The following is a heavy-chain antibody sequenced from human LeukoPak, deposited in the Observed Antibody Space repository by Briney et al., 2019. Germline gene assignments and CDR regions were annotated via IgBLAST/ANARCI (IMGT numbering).Heavy chain of an antibody. CDR1: GFTFSSYA. V-gene: IGHV3-64D*06. Sequence: GGSLRLSCSASGFTFSSYAMHWVRQAPGKGLEYVSAISSNGGSTYYADSVKGRFTISRDNSKSTLYLQMSSLRAEDTAVYYCVKASVAGSGAFDIWGQGTMVTVSS. CDR2: ISSNGGST. J-gene: IGHJ3*02. CDR3: VKASVAGSGAFDI. D-gene: IGHD6-19*01.